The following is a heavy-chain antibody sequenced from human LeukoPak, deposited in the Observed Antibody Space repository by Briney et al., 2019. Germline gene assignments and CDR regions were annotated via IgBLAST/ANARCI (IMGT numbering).Heavy chain of an antibody. CDR3: ARSPSGFRSTFVN. Sequence: GGSLRLSCVASGFTSNENWMSWVRQVPGKGLEWAANIKYDGSEEDYADSVKGRLTISRDNAKNSLYLHMKSLTAEDTAVYFCARSPSGFRSTFVNWGQGTLVSVSS. CDR1: GFTSNENW. J-gene: IGHJ4*02. D-gene: IGHD3-9*01. CDR2: IKYDGSEE. V-gene: IGHV3-7*03.